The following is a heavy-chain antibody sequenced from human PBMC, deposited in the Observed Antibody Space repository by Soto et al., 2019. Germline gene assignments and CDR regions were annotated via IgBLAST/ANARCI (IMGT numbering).Heavy chain of an antibody. V-gene: IGHV1-18*04. Sequence: QVQLVQSGAEVKEPGASVKVSCKASGYTFTHYGFSWVRQAPGQGLEWLAWTSADNGDTNYAPKLQCRVTLTTDTSTGTAYMELRSLRSDDTAVYYCARDERGTCTSSICYYFDYWGQGTLVTVSS. CDR3: ARDERGTCTSSICYYFDY. J-gene: IGHJ4*02. CDR1: GYTFTHYG. D-gene: IGHD2-2*01. CDR2: TSADNGDT.